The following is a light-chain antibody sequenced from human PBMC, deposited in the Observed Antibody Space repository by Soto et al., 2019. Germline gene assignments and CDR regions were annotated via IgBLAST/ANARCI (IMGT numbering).Light chain of an antibody. J-gene: IGKJ5*01. Sequence: EIVLTQSPGTLSLSPGERATLSCRASQSVSSSYLAWYQHKPGQAPRLLIYGASSRATGIPDRCSGSGSGTAFTLTIGRLEPEDFAVYYWQQYGSSPPITFGQGTRLESK. V-gene: IGKV3-20*01. CDR3: QQYGSSPPIT. CDR2: GAS. CDR1: QSVSSSY.